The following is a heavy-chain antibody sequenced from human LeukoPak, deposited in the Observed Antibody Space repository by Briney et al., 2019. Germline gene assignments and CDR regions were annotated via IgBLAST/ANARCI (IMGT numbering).Heavy chain of an antibody. J-gene: IGHJ4*02. CDR2: MWYDGSTK. V-gene: IGHV3-33*03. D-gene: IGHD4/OR15-4a*01. Sequence: GGSLILCCAASGFTFSSYGMPWVRQAPGKGLGWVAVMWYDGSTKYYADYVKGRFTISRDKSKNTLYLQMDSLRAEDTAVYYCAKDGAASTYFDYWGPGTLVTVSS. CDR1: GFTFSSYG. CDR3: AKDGAASTYFDY.